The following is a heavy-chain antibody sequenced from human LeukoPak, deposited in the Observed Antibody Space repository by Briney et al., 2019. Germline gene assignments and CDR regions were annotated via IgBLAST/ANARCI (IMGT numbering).Heavy chain of an antibody. V-gene: IGHV3-43*02. CDR2: ISGDGGDA. J-gene: IGHJ4*02. Sequence: GGSLRLSCAASGFTFDDYALHWVRQAPGKGLEWVSLISGDGGDAYYADSVKGRFTISRDDSKNSVYLQLNNLTTEDTALYYCAKDPRSAVYDNSGLFYGGQGTLVTVSS. CDR1: GFTFDDYA. D-gene: IGHD3-22*01. CDR3: AKDPRSAVYDNSGLFY.